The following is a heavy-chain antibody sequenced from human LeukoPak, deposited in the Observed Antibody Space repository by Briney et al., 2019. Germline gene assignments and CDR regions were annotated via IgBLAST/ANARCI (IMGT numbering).Heavy chain of an antibody. CDR1: GFTFSSYA. CDR3: ARAGRDGYNYPYFFGY. D-gene: IGHD5-24*01. V-gene: IGHV3-23*01. Sequence: GGSLRLSCAASGFTFSSYAMSWVRQAPGRGLEWVSVINGSGTSTYYADSVKGRFTISRDSPRNTLYLQMNSLRAEDTAVYYCARAGRDGYNYPYFFGYWGQGALVTVSS. CDR2: INGSGTST. J-gene: IGHJ4*02.